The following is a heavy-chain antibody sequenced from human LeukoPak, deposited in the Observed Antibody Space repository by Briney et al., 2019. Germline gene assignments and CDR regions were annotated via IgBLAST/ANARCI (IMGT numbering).Heavy chain of an antibody. CDR1: GFTFSDYY. CDR2: ISSSGSTI. Sequence: GGSLRLSCAASGFTFSDYYMSWIRQAPGKGLEWVSYISSSGSTIYYADSVKGRFTISRDNAKNSLYLQMTSLRVEDTAVYYCARDLMGQWLVFFDSWGQGTLVTVPS. D-gene: IGHD6-19*01. J-gene: IGHJ4*02. V-gene: IGHV3-11*04. CDR3: ARDLMGQWLVFFDS.